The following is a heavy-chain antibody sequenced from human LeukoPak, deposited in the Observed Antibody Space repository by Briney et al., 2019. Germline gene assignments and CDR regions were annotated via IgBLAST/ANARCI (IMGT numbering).Heavy chain of an antibody. CDR1: GFTFSSYW. CDR3: ARDNWVGATSYYYFYMDV. Sequence: PGGSLRLSCAASGFTFSSYWMHWVRHARGKGGVWVSRINTDGSSTSYADSVKGRFTISRDNAKNTLYLQMNSLRAEDTAVYYCARDNWVGATSYYYFYMDVWGKGTTVTVSS. J-gene: IGHJ6*03. V-gene: IGHV3-74*01. D-gene: IGHD1-26*01. CDR2: INTDGSST.